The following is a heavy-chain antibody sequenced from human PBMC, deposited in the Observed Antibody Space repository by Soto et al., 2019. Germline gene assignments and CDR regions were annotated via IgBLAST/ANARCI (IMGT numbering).Heavy chain of an antibody. CDR3: ARAGNCTSTTCFSGWLAP. V-gene: IGHV1-3*04. J-gene: IGHJ5*02. CDR2: INTDNGKT. D-gene: IGHD2-2*01. Sequence: GASVKVSFKASGYTFTSYSIHWLRQAPGQRLEWMGWINTDNGKTRDSQKFQDRVTLTRDTSANTAYMELSSLTSEDTAVYYCARAGNCTSTTCFSGWLAPWGQGTLVTVSS. CDR1: GYTFTSYS.